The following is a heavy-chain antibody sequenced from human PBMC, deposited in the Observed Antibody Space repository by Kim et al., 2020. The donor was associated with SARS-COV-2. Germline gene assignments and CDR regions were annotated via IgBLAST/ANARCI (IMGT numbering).Heavy chain of an antibody. CDR1: GGSISSYY. J-gene: IGHJ5*02. D-gene: IGHD6-13*01. CDR2: IYYSGST. V-gene: IGHV4-59*08. Sequence: SETLSLTCTVSGGSISSYYWSWIRQPPGKGLEWIGYIYYSGSTNYNPSLKSRVTISVDTSKNQFSLKLSSVTAADTAVYYCAGSSWDPNWFDPWGQGTLVTVSS. CDR3: AGSSWDPNWFDP.